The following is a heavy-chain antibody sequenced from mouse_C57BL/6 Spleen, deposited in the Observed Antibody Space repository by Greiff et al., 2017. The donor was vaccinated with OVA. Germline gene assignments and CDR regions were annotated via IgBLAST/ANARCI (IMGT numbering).Heavy chain of an antibody. J-gene: IGHJ4*01. CDR2: IDPSDSYT. CDR3: ARRDYGSSYYAMDY. CDR1: GYTFTSYW. D-gene: IGHD1-1*01. Sequence: VQLQQPGAELVRPGTSVKLSCKASGYTFTSYWMHWVKQRPGQGLEWIGVIDPSDSYTNYNQKFKGKATLTVDTSSSTAYMQLSSLTSEDSAVYYCARRDYGSSYYAMDYWGQGTSVTVSS. V-gene: IGHV1-59*01.